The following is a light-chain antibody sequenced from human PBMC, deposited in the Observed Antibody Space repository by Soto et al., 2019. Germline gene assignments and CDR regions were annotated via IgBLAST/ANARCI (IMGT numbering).Light chain of an antibody. J-gene: IGKJ5*01. CDR3: QQSYNSPPIT. CDR2: AAS. V-gene: IGKV1-39*01. CDR1: QNIFSS. Sequence: DIQMTQSPSSLSASVGDRVTITCRAGQNIFSSLNWYQQKPGKAPKLLIYAASSLQSGVPSRFSCSGSGTDFTLTITSLQPEDFATYYCQQSYNSPPITFGQGTRLEIK.